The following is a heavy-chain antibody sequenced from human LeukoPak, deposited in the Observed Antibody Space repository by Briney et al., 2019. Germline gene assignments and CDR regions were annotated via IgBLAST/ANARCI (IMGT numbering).Heavy chain of an antibody. CDR2: ISSSSSYI. CDR3: ARVRGSYYYDSSGYYGAASDY. V-gene: IGHV3-21*01. CDR1: GFTFSSYS. Sequence: GGSLRLSCAASGFTFSSYSMNWVRQAPGKGLEWVSSISSSSSYIYYADSVKGRFTISRDNAKNSLYLQMNSLRAEGTAVYYCARVRGSYYYDSSGYYGAASDYWGQGTLVTVSS. D-gene: IGHD3-22*01. J-gene: IGHJ4*02.